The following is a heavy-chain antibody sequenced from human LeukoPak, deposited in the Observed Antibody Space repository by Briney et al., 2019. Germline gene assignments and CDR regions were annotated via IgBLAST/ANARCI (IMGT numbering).Heavy chain of an antibody. J-gene: IGHJ4*02. Sequence: PGRSLRLSCAASGFTFSSYGMHWVRQAPGKGLEWVAVIWYDGSNKYYADSVKGRFTISRDNSKNTLYLQMNSLRAEDTAAYYCAKDAFITGTTDWGQGTLVTVSS. V-gene: IGHV3-33*06. CDR2: IWYDGSNK. D-gene: IGHD1-7*01. CDR1: GFTFSSYG. CDR3: AKDAFITGTTD.